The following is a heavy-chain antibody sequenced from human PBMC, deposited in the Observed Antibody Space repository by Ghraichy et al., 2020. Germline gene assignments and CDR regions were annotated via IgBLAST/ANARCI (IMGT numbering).Heavy chain of an antibody. D-gene: IGHD3-22*01. CDR3: ARGRYYDSSGELDY. J-gene: IGHJ4*02. CDR1: GFTVSSNY. CDR2: IYSGGST. V-gene: IGHV3-53*04. Sequence: GGSLRLSCAASGFTVSSNYMSWVRQAPGKGLEWVSVIYSGGSTYYADSVKGRFTISRHNSKNTLYLQMNSLRAEDTAVYYCARGRYYDSSGELDYWGQGTLVTVSS.